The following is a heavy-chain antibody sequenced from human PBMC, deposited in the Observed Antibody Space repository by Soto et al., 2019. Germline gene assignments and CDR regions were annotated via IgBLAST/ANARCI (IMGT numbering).Heavy chain of an antibody. CDR3: AHNIIWAGVARKYFDY. CDR2: IYWDDDN. V-gene: IGHV2-5*02. D-gene: IGHD3-3*01. CDR1: GFSLSTSGVG. J-gene: IGHJ4*02. Sequence: QITLEESGPTLVKPTQTLTLTCTFSGFSLSTSGVGVGWIRQPPGKALEWLALIYWDDDNRYSPSLKNRLTITKDSAKNQVVLTMTNRDPVDTATYNCAHNIIWAGVARKYFDYWGQGILVTVSS.